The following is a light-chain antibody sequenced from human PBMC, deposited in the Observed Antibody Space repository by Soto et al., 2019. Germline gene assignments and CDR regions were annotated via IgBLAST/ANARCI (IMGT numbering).Light chain of an antibody. CDR2: GAS. CDR3: QQYNNWPPWT. Sequence: EIMMTQSPATLSVSPGERATLSCRASQSVSSNLAWYQQKPGQAPRLLIYGASTRATGIPARFSGSGSGTGVPLTISSLQSEDFAVYYCQQYNNWPPWTFGQGTKVDIK. V-gene: IGKV3-15*01. CDR1: QSVSSN. J-gene: IGKJ1*01.